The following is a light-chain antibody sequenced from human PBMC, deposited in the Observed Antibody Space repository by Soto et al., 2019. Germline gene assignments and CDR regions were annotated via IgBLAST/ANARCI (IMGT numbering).Light chain of an antibody. CDR1: QGIRNF. J-gene: IGKJ3*01. V-gene: IGKV1-27*01. Sequence: DIQMTQSPTSLSASVGDRVTITCRASQGIRNFVAWYQQKPGKAPKLLIYAASTLQSGVPSRFSGSGSGTDFTLTINSLQPEAVATCSCQKYSSVPVFGPGTKVEIK. CDR3: QKYSSVPV. CDR2: AAS.